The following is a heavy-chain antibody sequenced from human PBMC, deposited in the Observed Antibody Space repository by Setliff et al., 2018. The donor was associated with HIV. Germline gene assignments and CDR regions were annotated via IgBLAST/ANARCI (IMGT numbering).Heavy chain of an antibody. V-gene: IGHV3-72*01. J-gene: IGHJ4*02. Sequence: GGSLRLSCAASGFTFRDYYMDWVRQAPGKGLEWLGRIRNKANSYTTEYAASVRGRVTISRDDSRSIAYLDMSSLKTDDTAVYYCTRVSDRHTLTNFAYWGQGALVTVSS. D-gene: IGHD4-4*01. CDR2: IRNKANSYTT. CDR3: TRVSDRHTLTNFAY. CDR1: GFTFRDYY.